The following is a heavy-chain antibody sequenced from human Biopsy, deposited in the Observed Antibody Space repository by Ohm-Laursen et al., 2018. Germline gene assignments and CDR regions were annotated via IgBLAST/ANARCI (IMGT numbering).Heavy chain of an antibody. Sequence: GTLSLTCTVSGGSISSYYWSWIRQPPGKGLEWIGNIYYTGRTNYNPSLKSRVTISVDTSMNHLSLRLTFVTAADTAVYYCARHAPSYSGSYWRYFDLWGRGTLVTVSS. CDR2: IYYTGRT. CDR1: GGSISSYY. V-gene: IGHV4-59*08. D-gene: IGHD1-26*01. CDR3: ARHAPSYSGSYWRYFDL. J-gene: IGHJ2*01.